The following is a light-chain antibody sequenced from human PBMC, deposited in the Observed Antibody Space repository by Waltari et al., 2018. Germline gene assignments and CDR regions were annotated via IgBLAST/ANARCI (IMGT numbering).Light chain of an antibody. CDR1: SFNIGRNY. V-gene: IGLV1-47*01. CDR3: AVWDDVLSSWV. Sequence: QSALTQPPSASGTPGQGVTISCSGSSFNIGRNYVYWYQQLSGAAPKLLMFKNDHRPSGVPDRFSGTRSGASASLAIIGLRSEDEADYYCAVWDDVLSSWVFGGGTKLTVL. J-gene: IGLJ3*02. CDR2: KND.